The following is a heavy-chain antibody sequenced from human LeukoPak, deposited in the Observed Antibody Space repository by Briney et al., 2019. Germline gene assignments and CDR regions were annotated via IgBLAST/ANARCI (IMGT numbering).Heavy chain of an antibody. V-gene: IGHV1-18*01. D-gene: IGHD2-15*01. CDR1: GYTFLSYG. J-gene: IGHJ6*02. Sequence: ASVKVSCKASGYTFLSYGINWVRQAPGQGLEWMGWISTYNGNTNYAQKFQGRVTMTRDTSTSTVYMELSSLRSEDTAVYCCARDRYCGGGSCYSESDYYGMDVWGQGTTVTVSS. CDR3: ARDRYCGGGSCYSESDYYGMDV. CDR2: ISTYNGNT.